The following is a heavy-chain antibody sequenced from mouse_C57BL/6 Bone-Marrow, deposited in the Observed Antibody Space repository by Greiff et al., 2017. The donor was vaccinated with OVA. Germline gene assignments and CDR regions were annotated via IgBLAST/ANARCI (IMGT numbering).Heavy chain of an antibody. V-gene: IGHV1-81*01. D-gene: IGHD1-1*01. Sequence: VQLQQSGAELARPGASVKLSCKASGYTFTSYGISWVKQRPGQGLEWIGEISPRSGNTYYNEKFKGKATLTADKSSSTAYMELLSMTSEGSTVYFCASRGFYVGSGCWFAYWGQGTLVTVSA. CDR1: GYTFTSYG. J-gene: IGHJ3*01. CDR2: ISPRSGNT. CDR3: ASRGFYVGSGCWFAY.